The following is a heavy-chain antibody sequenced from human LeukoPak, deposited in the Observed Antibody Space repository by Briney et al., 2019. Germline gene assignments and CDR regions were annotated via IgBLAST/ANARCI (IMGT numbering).Heavy chain of an antibody. V-gene: IGHV4-59*12. CDR2: IYYSGST. J-gene: IGHJ5*02. Sequence: SETLSLTCTVSGGSISSYYWSWIRQPPGKGLEWIGYIYYSGSTNYNPSLKSRVTISVDTSKNQFSLKLSSVTAADTAVYYCARLRTYGSGNKHNWFDPWGQGTLVTVSS. CDR3: ARLRTYGSGNKHNWFDP. CDR1: GGSISSYY. D-gene: IGHD3-10*01.